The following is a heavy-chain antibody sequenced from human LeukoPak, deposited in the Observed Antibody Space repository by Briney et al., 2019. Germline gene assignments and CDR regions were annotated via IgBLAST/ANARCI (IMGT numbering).Heavy chain of an antibody. J-gene: IGHJ6*02. CDR1: GGSISSYY. CDR3: ARDPIYSNPTVYYYYGMDV. D-gene: IGHD4-11*01. Sequence: SETLSLTCTVSGGSISSYYWSWIRQPPGKGLEWIGRIYTSGSTNYNPSLKSRVTMSVDTSKNQFSLKLSSVTAADTAVYYCARDPIYSNPTVYYYYGMDVWGQGTTVTASS. CDR2: IYTSGST. V-gene: IGHV4-4*07.